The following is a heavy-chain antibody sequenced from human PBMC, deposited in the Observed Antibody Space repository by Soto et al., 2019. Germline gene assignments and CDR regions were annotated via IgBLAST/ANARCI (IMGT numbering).Heavy chain of an antibody. CDR2: IYYSGST. V-gene: IGHV4-31*03. CDR1: GGSISSGGYY. D-gene: IGHD3-10*01. CDR3: ARGRKLLWFGELFPNWFDP. Sequence: LSLTCTVSGGSISSGGYYWSWIRQHPGKGLEWIGYIYYSGSTYYNPSLKSRVTISVDTSKNQFSLKLSSVTAADTAVYYCARGRKLLWFGELFPNWFDPWGQGTLVTVSS. J-gene: IGHJ5*02.